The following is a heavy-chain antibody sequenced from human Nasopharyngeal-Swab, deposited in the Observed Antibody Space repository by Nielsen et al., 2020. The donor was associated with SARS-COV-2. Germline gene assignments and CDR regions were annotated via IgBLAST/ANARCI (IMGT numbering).Heavy chain of an antibody. D-gene: IGHD2-2*01. J-gene: IGHJ4*02. CDR2: INHSGST. CDR3: ARIEDCSSTSCYDYFDY. Sequence: RQAPGKGLEWIGEINHSGSTNYNPSLKSRVTISVDTSKNQFSLKLSSVTAADTAVYYCARIEDCSSTSCYDYFDYWGQGTLVTVS. V-gene: IGHV4-34*01.